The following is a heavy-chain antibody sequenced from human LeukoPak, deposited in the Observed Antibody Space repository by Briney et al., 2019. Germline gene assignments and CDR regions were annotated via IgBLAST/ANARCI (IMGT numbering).Heavy chain of an antibody. CDR2: INHSGST. D-gene: IGHD3-3*01. CDR1: GGSFSGYY. CDR3: ALEGYYDFWSGYYGY. Sequence: SETLSLTCAVYGGSFSGYYWSWLRQPPGKGLEWIGEINHSGSTNYNPSLKSRVTISVDTSKNQFSLKLSSVTAADTAVYYCALEGYYDFWSGYYGYWGQGTLVTVSS. V-gene: IGHV4-34*01. J-gene: IGHJ4*02.